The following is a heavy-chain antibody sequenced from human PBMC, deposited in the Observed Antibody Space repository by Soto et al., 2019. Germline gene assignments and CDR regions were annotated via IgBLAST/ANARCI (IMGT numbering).Heavy chain of an antibody. CDR1: GFTFSSYA. CDR3: ARDKDWIQLTEPFDY. D-gene: IGHD5-18*01. CDR2: ISYDGSNK. J-gene: IGHJ4*02. Sequence: QVQLVESGGGVVQPGRSLRLSCAASGFTFSSYAMHWVRQAPGKGLEWVAVISYDGSNKYYADSVKGRFTISRDNSKNTLYLQMNSLRAEDTAVYYCARDKDWIQLTEPFDYWGQGTLVTVSS. V-gene: IGHV3-30-3*01.